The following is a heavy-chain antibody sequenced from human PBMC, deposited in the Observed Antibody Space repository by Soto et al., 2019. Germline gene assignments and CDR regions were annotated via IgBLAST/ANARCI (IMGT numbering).Heavy chain of an antibody. CDR2: ISSSSSYI. J-gene: IGHJ4*02. Sequence: PGGSLRLSCAASGFTFSSYSMNWVRQAPGKGLEWVSSISSSSSYIYYADSVKGRFTISRDNAKNSLYLQMNSLRAEDTAVYYCARDGTICGVVMPYYFDYWGQGTPVTVYS. D-gene: IGHD3-3*01. V-gene: IGHV3-21*01. CDR3: ARDGTICGVVMPYYFDY. CDR1: GFTFSSYS.